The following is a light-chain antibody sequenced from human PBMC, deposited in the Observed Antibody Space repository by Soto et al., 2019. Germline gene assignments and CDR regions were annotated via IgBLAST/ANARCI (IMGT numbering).Light chain of an antibody. V-gene: IGKV1-9*01. CDR2: AAS. J-gene: IGKJ1*01. CDR3: QQLKTYPRT. CDR1: LGISSS. Sequence: DIQLTQSPSFLSASVGDRVTITCRASLGISSSLAWYQQKPGKAPELLIYAASTLQYGVPSRFSGSGSGTEFTLTISSLQDEDSATYYCQQLKTYPRTFGQGTKVEIK.